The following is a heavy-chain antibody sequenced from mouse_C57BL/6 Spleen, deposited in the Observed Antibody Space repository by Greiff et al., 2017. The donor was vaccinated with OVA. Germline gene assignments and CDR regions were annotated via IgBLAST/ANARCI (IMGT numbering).Heavy chain of an antibody. CDR1: GFTFSDYG. CDR2: ISPGSSTI. D-gene: IGHD2-2*01. J-gene: IGHJ4*01. Sequence: EVQVVESGGGLVKPGGSLKLSCAASGFTFSDYGMHWVRQAPEKGLEWVASISPGSSTIYYADTVKGRFTLSRDNAKNTPFLQLTGLRSEDTAMYYCARVYGYDYAMDDWGQGTSVTVSS. CDR3: ARVYGYDYAMDD. V-gene: IGHV5-17*01.